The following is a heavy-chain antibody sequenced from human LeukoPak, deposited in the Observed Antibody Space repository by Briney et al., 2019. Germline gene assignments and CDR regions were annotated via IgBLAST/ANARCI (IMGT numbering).Heavy chain of an antibody. J-gene: IGHJ4*02. CDR3: VKVRIVGDPTDYFDY. V-gene: IGHV3-9*01. D-gene: IGHD1-26*01. CDR1: GFSFDAYA. Sequence: GRSLRLSCAASGFSFDAYAMHWVRQAPGKGLEWVSGISWNSGTIVYAASVKGRFTISRDNAKNSLYLQMNSLRAEDTALYYCVKVRIVGDPTDYFDYWGQGTLVTVSS. CDR2: ISWNSGTI.